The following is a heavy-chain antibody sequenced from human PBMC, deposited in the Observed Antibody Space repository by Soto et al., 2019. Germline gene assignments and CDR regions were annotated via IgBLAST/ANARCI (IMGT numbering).Heavy chain of an antibody. CDR1: GFIFSNYG. CDR2: IWYDGSDQ. J-gene: IGHJ4*02. Sequence: QVQLVESGGGVVQPGRSLRLSCAASGFIFSNYGMHWVRQAPGKGLEWVAVIWYDGSDQYYADSVKGRFTISRDNSKNMLYVQMNSLRAEDTAVYYCARGQTGYYTPPDFWGQGTLVTVSS. D-gene: IGHD3-9*01. V-gene: IGHV3-33*01. CDR3: ARGQTGYYTPPDF.